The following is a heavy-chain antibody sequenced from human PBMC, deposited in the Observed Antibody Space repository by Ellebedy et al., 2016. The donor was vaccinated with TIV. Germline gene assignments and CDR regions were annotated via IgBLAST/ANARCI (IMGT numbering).Heavy chain of an antibody. CDR3: ATGGHYYDSSGSPAGYFDL. CDR1: GFMFSSYA. V-gene: IGHV3-33*08. J-gene: IGHJ2*01. D-gene: IGHD3-22*01. Sequence: PGGSLRLSCAASGFMFSSYAMHWVRQAPGKGLEWVAVIWYDGSNKYYADSVKGRFTISSDNSKNTLYLQMNSLRAEDTAVYYCATGGHYYDSSGSPAGYFDLWGRGTLVTVSS. CDR2: IWYDGSNK.